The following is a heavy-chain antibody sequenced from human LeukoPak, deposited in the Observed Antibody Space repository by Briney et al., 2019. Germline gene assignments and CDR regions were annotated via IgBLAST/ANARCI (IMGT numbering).Heavy chain of an antibody. V-gene: IGHV3-23*01. CDR2: ISGSGGST. CDR3: AKDLGSYGEECFDY. CDR1: GFTFSSYA. Sequence: GGSLRLSCAASGFTFSSYAMSWVRQAPGKGLEWVSAISGSGGSTYYADSVKGRFTTSRDNSKNTLYLQMNSLRAEDTAVYYCAKDLGSYGEECFDYWGQGTLVTVSS. D-gene: IGHD5-18*01. J-gene: IGHJ4*02.